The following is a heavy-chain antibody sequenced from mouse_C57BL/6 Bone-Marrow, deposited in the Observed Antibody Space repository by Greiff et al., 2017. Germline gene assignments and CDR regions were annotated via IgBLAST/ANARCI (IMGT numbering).Heavy chain of an antibody. CDR3: AAYYYGSSYSWFAY. CDR1: GYTFTSYW. D-gene: IGHD1-1*01. J-gene: IGHJ3*01. Sequence: QVQLQQPGAELVRPGSSVKLSCKASGYTFTSYWMDWVKQRPGQGLEWIGNIYPSDSETHYNQKFKDKATLTVDKSSSTAYMQLSSLTSEDSAVYYCAAYYYGSSYSWFAYWGQGTLVTVSA. CDR2: IYPSDSET. V-gene: IGHV1-61*01.